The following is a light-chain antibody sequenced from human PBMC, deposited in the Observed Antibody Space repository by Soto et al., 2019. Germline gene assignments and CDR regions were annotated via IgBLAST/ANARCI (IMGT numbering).Light chain of an antibody. Sequence: EIVMTQSPATPSVSPVERVTLSCRASQNVSSNLAWYQQKPGQAPRLLIYGASTRATGIPARFSGSGSGTEFTLTISSLQSEDFAVYYCQQYNYWLVYTFGQGTKVDIK. CDR3: QQYNYWLVYT. CDR1: QNVSSN. CDR2: GAS. V-gene: IGKV3-15*01. J-gene: IGKJ2*01.